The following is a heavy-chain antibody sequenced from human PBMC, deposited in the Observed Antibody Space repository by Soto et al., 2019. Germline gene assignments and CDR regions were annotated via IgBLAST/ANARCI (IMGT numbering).Heavy chain of an antibody. Sequence: QVQLVESGGGVVQPGRSLRLSCAASGFTFSSYAMHWVRQAPGKGLEWVAVISYDGSNKYYADSVKGRFTISRDNSKNTLYLQMNSLRAEDTAVYYCARGGPVLLWFGELCHWGQGTLVTVS. V-gene: IGHV3-30-3*01. J-gene: IGHJ4*02. CDR2: ISYDGSNK. D-gene: IGHD3-10*01. CDR3: ARGGPVLLWFGELCH. CDR1: GFTFSSYA.